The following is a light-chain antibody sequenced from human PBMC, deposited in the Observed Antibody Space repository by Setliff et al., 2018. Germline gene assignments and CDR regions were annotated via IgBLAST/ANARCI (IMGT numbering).Light chain of an antibody. Sequence: QSALTQPYAVSGTPGQRVTISCSGSSSNIGSNFVYWYRQLPGTAPKLLIYMTDQRPSGVPDRLSGSKSGTSASLAISGLRSEDEGDYFCAAWDDSLSVMLFGGGTKVTVL. CDR2: MTD. CDR3: AAWDDSLSVML. CDR1: SSNIGSNF. V-gene: IGLV1-47*01. J-gene: IGLJ2*01.